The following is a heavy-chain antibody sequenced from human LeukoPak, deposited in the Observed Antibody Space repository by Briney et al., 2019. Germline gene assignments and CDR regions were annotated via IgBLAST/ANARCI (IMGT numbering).Heavy chain of an antibody. D-gene: IGHD6-13*01. Sequence: GGSLRLSCAASGFTFTSYGISWVRQAPGQGLEWMGWISAYNGNTNYAQRLQGRVTMTTDTSTSTAYMELRSLRSDDTAVYYCARGLYSSSFPFDYWGQGTLVTVSS. J-gene: IGHJ4*02. CDR2: ISAYNGNT. CDR1: GFTFTSYG. V-gene: IGHV1-18*01. CDR3: ARGLYSSSFPFDY.